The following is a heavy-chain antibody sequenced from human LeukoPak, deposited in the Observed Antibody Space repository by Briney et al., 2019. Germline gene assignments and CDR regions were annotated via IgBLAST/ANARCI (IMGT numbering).Heavy chain of an antibody. J-gene: IGHJ3*02. Sequence: GASLRLSCAASGFTFSSYAMSWVRQAPGKGLEWVSAISGSGGSTYYADSVKGRFTISRDNTENTLYLQMNSLRAEDTAVYYCAKDLNEEMDAFDIWGQGTMVTVSS. CDR3: AKDLNEEMDAFDI. CDR2: ISGSGGST. CDR1: GFTFSSYA. V-gene: IGHV3-23*01.